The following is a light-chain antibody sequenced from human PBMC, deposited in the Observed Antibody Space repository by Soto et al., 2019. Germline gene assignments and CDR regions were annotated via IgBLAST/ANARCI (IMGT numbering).Light chain of an antibody. Sequence: QSVLTQPASVSGSPGQSITISCTGTSSDVGGYNYVSWYQQHPGKAPKLMIYEVSNRPSGVSNRFSGSKSGNTASLTISGIQAEDDADYYCSSYTSSSTLVVFGGGTKLTVL. V-gene: IGLV2-14*01. CDR3: SSYTSSSTLVV. J-gene: IGLJ2*01. CDR1: SSDVGGYNY. CDR2: EVS.